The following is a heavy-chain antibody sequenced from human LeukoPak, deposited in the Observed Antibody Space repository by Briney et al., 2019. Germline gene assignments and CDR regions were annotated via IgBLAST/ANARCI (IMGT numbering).Heavy chain of an antibody. CDR3: ARDIAARRFDY. J-gene: IGHJ4*02. Sequence: GGSLRLSCAASGFTFRNHGMHWVRQAPGKGLEWVAVIWYDGSNEYYADSVKGRLTISRDNSKNTLYLQMNSLRVEDTAVYYCARDIAARRFDYWGQGTLATVSS. CDR2: IWYDGSNE. CDR1: GFTFRNHG. D-gene: IGHD6-6*01. V-gene: IGHV3-33*01.